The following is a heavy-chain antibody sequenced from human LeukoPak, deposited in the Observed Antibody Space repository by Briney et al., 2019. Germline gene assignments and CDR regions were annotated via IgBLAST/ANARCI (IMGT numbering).Heavy chain of an antibody. V-gene: IGHV3-21*01. CDR2: ITSSSSLI. J-gene: IGHJ5*02. CDR1: GFTFSSYG. Sequence: PGGSLRLSCAASGFTFSSYGMNWVRQSPGKGLEWVSSITSSSSLISYADSLKGRFTISRDNAKNSLYLRMNSLRAEDTAVYYCARDRSSSTSCYWFDPWGQGTLVTVSS. D-gene: IGHD2-2*01. CDR3: ARDRSSSTSCYWFDP.